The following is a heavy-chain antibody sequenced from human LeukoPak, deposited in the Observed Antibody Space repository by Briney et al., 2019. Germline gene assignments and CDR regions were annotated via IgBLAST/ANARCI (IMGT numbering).Heavy chain of an antibody. CDR1: GFTFSSYS. D-gene: IGHD6-13*01. V-gene: IGHV3-21*01. Sequence: GGSLRLSCAASGFTFSSYSMNWVRQVPGRGLEWVSSISSSSSYIYYADSVKGRFTIPRDNAKNSLYLQMNSLRAEDTAVYYCARDQSGGSSSWYRWFDPWGQGTLVTVSS. CDR2: ISSSSSYI. CDR3: ARDQSGGSSSWYRWFDP. J-gene: IGHJ5*02.